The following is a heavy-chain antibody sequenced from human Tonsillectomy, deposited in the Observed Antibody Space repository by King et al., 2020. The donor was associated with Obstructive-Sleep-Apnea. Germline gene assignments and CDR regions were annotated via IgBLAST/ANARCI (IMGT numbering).Heavy chain of an antibody. J-gene: IGHJ6*02. CDR1: GLTFSTSW. V-gene: IGHV3-74*01. CDR3: ACDYSYTMGV. Sequence: VQLVESGGGLVQPGGSLRLSCEVSGLTFSTSWMHWVRQAPGKGLVWVSHINNDGRSTTYADSVKGRFPISRDNAKNTVYLQVSSLRAEDTAVYYCACDYSYTMGVWGQGTTGTVAS. D-gene: IGHD2-21*01. CDR2: INNDGRST.